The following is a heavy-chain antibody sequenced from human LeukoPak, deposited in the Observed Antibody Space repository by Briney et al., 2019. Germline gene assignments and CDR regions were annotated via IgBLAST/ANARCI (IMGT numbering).Heavy chain of an antibody. V-gene: IGHV1-2*02. J-gene: IGHJ4*02. Sequence: ASVKVSCKASGYTFTGYYTHWVRQAPGQGLEWMGWINPNSGGTNHAQKFQGRVTMTRDTSISTAYMELSRLRSDDTAVYYCARDLSSGCIGYWGQGTLVTVSS. CDR3: ARDLSSGCIGY. D-gene: IGHD6-19*01. CDR1: GYTFTGYY. CDR2: INPNSGGT.